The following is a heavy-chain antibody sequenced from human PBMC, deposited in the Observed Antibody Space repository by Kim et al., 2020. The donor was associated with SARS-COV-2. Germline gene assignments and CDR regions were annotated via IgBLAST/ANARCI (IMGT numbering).Heavy chain of an antibody. CDR2: ISPLGDFT. CDR3: AKRGSDAVTHRYFDV. J-gene: IGHJ4*02. V-gene: IGHV3-30*18. Sequence: GGSLRLSCAASGFSFRSYGMYWVRQAPGKGLEWVSAISPLGDFTFYADSLEGRFTISRDNSKNTVYLQLNSLRPDDTAVYFCAKRGSDAVTHRYFDVWGQGSLVTVSS. CDR1: GFSFRSYG. D-gene: IGHD3-10*01.